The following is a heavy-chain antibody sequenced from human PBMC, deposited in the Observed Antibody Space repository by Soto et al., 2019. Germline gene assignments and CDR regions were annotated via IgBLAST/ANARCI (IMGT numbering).Heavy chain of an antibody. CDR3: ASRDPGTSVDY. J-gene: IGHJ4*02. Sequence: SETLSLTCAVSGGSFTSNNWWTWVRQPPGQGLEWIGEIYRAGSTNYNPSFKSRVTISLDKSENQFSLKVTSLTAADTAVYYCASRDPGTSVDYWGQGTLVTVSS. V-gene: IGHV4-4*02. CDR2: IYRAGST. CDR1: GGSFTSNNW. D-gene: IGHD1-7*01.